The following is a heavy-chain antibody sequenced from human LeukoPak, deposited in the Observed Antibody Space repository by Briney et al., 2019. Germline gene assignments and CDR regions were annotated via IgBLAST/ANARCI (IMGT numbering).Heavy chain of an antibody. CDR3: ARAPHYYDSSGYEPYYHMDV. V-gene: IGHV4-61*09. J-gene: IGHJ6*03. D-gene: IGHD3-22*01. CDR1: GGSISSGSYY. Sequence: SETLSLTCTVSGGSISSGSYYWSWIRQPAGKGLEWIGHIYTSGSTNYNPSLKSRVTISVDTSKNQFSLKLSSVTAADTAVYYCARAPHYYDSSGYEPYYHMDVWGKGTTVTVSS. CDR2: IYTSGST.